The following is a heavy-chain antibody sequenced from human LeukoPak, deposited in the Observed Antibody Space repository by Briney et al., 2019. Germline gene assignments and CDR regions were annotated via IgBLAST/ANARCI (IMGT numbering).Heavy chain of an antibody. D-gene: IGHD6-6*01. V-gene: IGHV4-59*01. J-gene: IGHJ3*02. Sequence: SETLSLTCTVSGGSISSYYWSWIRQPPGKGLEGIGYIYYSGSTNYNPSLKSRVTISVDTSKTQFSLKLSSVTAADTAVYYCARVGSSSSGWRGTDAFDIWGQGTMVTVSS. CDR3: ARVGSSSSGWRGTDAFDI. CDR2: IYYSGST. CDR1: GGSISSYY.